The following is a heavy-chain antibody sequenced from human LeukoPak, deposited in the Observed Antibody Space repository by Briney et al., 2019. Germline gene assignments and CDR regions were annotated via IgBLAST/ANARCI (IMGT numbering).Heavy chain of an antibody. V-gene: IGHV3-48*02. Sequence: QSGGSLRLSCAASGFTFSTYRMNWVRQAPGKGLEWLSYINIDSSTKYYTDSLKGRFTISRDNAKNSLYLQMNSLRDEDTAVYYCARATSTSGPTFDYWGQGTLVTVSS. D-gene: IGHD6-19*01. CDR2: INIDSSTK. CDR1: GFTFSTYR. CDR3: ARATSTSGPTFDY. J-gene: IGHJ4*02.